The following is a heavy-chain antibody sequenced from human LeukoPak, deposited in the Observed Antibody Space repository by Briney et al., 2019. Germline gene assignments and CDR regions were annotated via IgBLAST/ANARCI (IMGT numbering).Heavy chain of an antibody. CDR3: ARGGGGWLFSDLDY. J-gene: IGHJ4*02. D-gene: IGHD2/OR15-2a*01. V-gene: IGHV1-8*02. CDR2: MNPNSGNT. CDR1: GGTFSSYA. Sequence: ASVKVSCKASGGTFSSYAISWVRQATGQGLEWMGWMNPNSGNTGYAQKFQGRVTMTRNTSISTAYMELSSLRSEDTAVYYCARGGGGWLFSDLDYWGQGTLVTVSS.